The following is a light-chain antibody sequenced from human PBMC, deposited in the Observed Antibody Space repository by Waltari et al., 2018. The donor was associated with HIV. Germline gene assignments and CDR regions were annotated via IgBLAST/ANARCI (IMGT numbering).Light chain of an antibody. CDR1: SSEDGGYKF. CDR2: EVN. J-gene: IGLJ2*01. V-gene: IGLV2-8*01. Sequence: QSALTQPPSASGSPGQAVTISCTGTSSEDGGYKFVSWYQQHPGKAPKLMIYEVNKRPSGFPDRFSGSKSGNTASLTVSGLQAEDEADYYCCSYAGSNNFKVFGGGTKLTVL. CDR3: CSYAGSNNFKV.